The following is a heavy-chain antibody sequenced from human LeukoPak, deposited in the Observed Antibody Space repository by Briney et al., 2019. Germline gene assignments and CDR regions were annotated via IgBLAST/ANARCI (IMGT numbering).Heavy chain of an antibody. D-gene: IGHD2-21*02. J-gene: IGHJ4*02. Sequence: GGSLRLSCVASGFTFSGYAMSWVRQAPGKGLEWVSSLSGNSAGTHYADSVKGRFTISRDNSKNTLYLQMNSLRAEDTAVYYCAKKHAFCGGDCYGLFDYWGQGTLVTVSS. V-gene: IGHV3-23*01. CDR3: AKKHAFCGGDCYGLFDY. CDR1: GFTFSGYA. CDR2: LSGNSAGT.